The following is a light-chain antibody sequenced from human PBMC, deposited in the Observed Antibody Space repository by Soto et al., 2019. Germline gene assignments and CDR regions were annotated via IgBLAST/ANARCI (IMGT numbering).Light chain of an antibody. CDR1: QSITPW. Sequence: DIQMTQSPSTLSASVGDRVTITCRASQSITPWLAWYQQKPGKVPKLLIYQASSLESGVPLRFSGSASGTEFTLTISSLQPDDFATYYCQHCNSYSEAFGQGTKVDIK. J-gene: IGKJ1*01. CDR3: QHCNSYSEA. CDR2: QAS. V-gene: IGKV1-5*03.